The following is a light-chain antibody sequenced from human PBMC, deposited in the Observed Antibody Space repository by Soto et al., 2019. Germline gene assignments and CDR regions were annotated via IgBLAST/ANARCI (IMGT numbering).Light chain of an antibody. J-gene: IGKJ1*01. CDR3: QQYKSYSRT. CDR1: QSVSSN. Sequence: EIVMTQSPATLSVSPGERATLSCRASQSVSSNLAWYQQKPGQAPRLLIYDASNRATGIPARFSGSGSGTEFTLTISSLQPDDFATYYCQQYKSYSRTFGQGTKVDIK. V-gene: IGKV3D-15*01. CDR2: DAS.